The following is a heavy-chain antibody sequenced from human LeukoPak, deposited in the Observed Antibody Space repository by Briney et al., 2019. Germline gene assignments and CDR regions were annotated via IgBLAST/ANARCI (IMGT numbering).Heavy chain of an antibody. CDR2: INTNTGNP. V-gene: IGHV7-4-1*02. CDR3: ARNSGYSYYYGMDV. CDR1: GYTFTSYD. J-gene: IGHJ6*02. D-gene: IGHD3-22*01. Sequence: ASVKVSCKASGYTFTSYDINWVRQAPGQGLEWMGWINTNTGNPTYAQGFTGRFVFSLDTSVSTAYLQISSLKAEDTAVYYCARNSGYSYYYGMDVWGQGTTVTVSS.